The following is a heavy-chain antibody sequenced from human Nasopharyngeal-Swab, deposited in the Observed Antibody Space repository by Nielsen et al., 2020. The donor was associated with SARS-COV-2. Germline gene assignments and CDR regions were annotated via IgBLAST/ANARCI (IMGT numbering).Heavy chain of an antibody. V-gene: IGHV2-5*02. D-gene: IGHD6-6*01. CDR2: IYWDDDK. J-gene: IGHJ6*03. CDR3: AHRQGIAGRPVYYYYYMDV. Sequence: WIRQPPGKALEWLALIYWDDDKRYSPSLKSRLTITKDTSNNQVVLTMTNMDPVDTATYYCAHRQGIAGRPVYYYYYMDVWGKGTTVTVSS.